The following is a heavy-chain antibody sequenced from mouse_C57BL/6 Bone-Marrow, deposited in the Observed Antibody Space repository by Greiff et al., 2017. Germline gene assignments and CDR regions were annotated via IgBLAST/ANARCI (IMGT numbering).Heavy chain of an antibody. J-gene: IGHJ2*01. V-gene: IGHV2-2*01. CDR1: GFSLTSYG. CDR2: IWSGGST. Sequence: VKLMESGPGLVQPSQSLSITCTVSGFSLTSYGVHWVRQSPGKGLEWLGVIWSGGSTDYNAAFISRLSLSKDNSKSQVFFKMNSLQADDTAIYYCARTYFDYWGQGTTLTVSS. CDR3: ARTYFDY.